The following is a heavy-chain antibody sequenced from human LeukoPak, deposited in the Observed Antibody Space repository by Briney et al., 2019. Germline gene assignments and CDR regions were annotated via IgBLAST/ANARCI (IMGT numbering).Heavy chain of an antibody. CDR1: GGSISSNGYY. CDR3: ARGTYYDFWRGAHAFDI. V-gene: IGHV4-31*03. CDR2: IYYSGST. Sequence: SETLSLTCTVSGGSISSNGYYWSWIRQHPGKGLEWIGYIYYSGSTYHNPSLKSRVTISVDTSKNQFSLRLSSVTAADTAVYYCARGTYYDFWRGAHAFDIWGQGTMVTVSS. J-gene: IGHJ3*02. D-gene: IGHD3-3*01.